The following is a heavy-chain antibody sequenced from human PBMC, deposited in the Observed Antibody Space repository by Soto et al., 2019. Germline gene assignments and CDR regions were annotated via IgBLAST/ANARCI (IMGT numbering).Heavy chain of an antibody. J-gene: IGHJ6*02. V-gene: IGHV1-18*01. Sequence: ASVKVSCKASGYTFTRYGIRWVRQAPGQGLEWMGWISGYNGDTNYAQKFQDRVSMTIDTSTGTAYMELRSLRSDDTAVYYCARIGGSYYVDYYGMDVWGQ. CDR1: GYTFTRYG. D-gene: IGHD1-26*01. CDR2: ISGYNGDT. CDR3: ARIGGSYYVDYYGMDV.